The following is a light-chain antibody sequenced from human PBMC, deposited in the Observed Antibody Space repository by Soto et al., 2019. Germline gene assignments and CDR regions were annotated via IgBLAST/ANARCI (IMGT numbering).Light chain of an antibody. CDR1: QSVNSN. CDR2: GAS. J-gene: IGKJ2*01. Sequence: EIVMTQSPATLSVSPGERATISCRASQSVNSNLAWYQQKPGQAPILLIYGASTRATGVPARCSGSGPGTEFTLTISSLQSEDFADYYCQQYNNWPPYTFGQGTKLEIK. V-gene: IGKV3-15*01. CDR3: QQYNNWPPYT.